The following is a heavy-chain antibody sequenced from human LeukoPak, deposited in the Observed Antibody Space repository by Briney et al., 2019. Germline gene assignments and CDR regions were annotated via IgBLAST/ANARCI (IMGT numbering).Heavy chain of an antibody. D-gene: IGHD6-13*01. Sequence: GGSLRLSCAASGFTFSSYGMHWVRQAPGKGLEWVAVISDDGSNKYYGDSVKGRFTISRDNSKNTLYLQMNSLKAEDTAVYYCAKDRGYSSSWYVFGYWGQGTLVTVSS. J-gene: IGHJ4*02. CDR2: ISDDGSNK. CDR3: AKDRGYSSSWYVFGY. CDR1: GFTFSSYG. V-gene: IGHV3-30*18.